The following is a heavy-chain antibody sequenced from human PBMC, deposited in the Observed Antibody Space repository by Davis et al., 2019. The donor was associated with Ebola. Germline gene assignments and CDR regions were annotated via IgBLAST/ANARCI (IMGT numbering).Heavy chain of an antibody. CDR1: GYTFTSYY. V-gene: IGHV1-46*01. J-gene: IGHJ4*02. CDR2: INPSGGST. Sequence: ASVKVSCKASGYTFTSYYMHWVRQAPGQALEWMGIINPSGGSTSYAQKFQVRVTMTRDTSTSTVYMELSSLRSEDTAVYYCVRGPQYDFWSGHPYYFDYWGQGTLVTVSS. D-gene: IGHD3-3*01. CDR3: VRGPQYDFWSGHPYYFDY.